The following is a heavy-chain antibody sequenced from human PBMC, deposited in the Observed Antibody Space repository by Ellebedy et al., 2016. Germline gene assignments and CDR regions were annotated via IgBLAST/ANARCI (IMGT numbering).Heavy chain of an antibody. CDR3: ARNGWFSIDY. D-gene: IGHD6-19*01. J-gene: IGHJ4*02. CDR2: IYNSGST. CDR1: GDSISSRDHH. Sequence: SETLSLTCTVSGDSISSRDHHWSWLRQSPGKGLEWIGYIYNSGSTSLNPSLKSRVTISIDKSKNQFSLKLTSVTVADTAVYYCARNGWFSIDYWGQGTLVTVSS. V-gene: IGHV4-30-4*01.